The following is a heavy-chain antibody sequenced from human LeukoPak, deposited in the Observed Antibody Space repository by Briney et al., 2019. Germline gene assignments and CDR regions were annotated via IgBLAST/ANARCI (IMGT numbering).Heavy chain of an antibody. CDR1: GGTFSSYA. J-gene: IGHJ3*02. D-gene: IGHD6-19*01. Sequence: SVKVSCKASGGTFSSYAISWVRQAPGQGLEWMGGIFPIFGTANYAQKFQGRVTITADESTSTAYMELSSLRSEDTAVYYCARDGYSSGWYGRRAFDIWGQGTMVTVSS. V-gene: IGHV1-69*13. CDR2: IFPIFGTA. CDR3: ARDGYSSGWYGRRAFDI.